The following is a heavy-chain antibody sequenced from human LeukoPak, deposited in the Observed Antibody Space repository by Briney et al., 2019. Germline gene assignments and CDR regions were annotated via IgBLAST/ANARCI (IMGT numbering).Heavy chain of an antibody. Sequence: GGSLRLSCAASGFTFSSYAMNWVRQAPGKGLEWVSSISSSSSYIYYADSVKGRFTISRDNAKNSLYLQMNSLRAEDTAVYYCARGGLGLVDYWGQGTLVTVSS. D-gene: IGHD3-16*01. J-gene: IGHJ4*02. CDR1: GFTFSSYA. CDR2: ISSSSSYI. V-gene: IGHV3-21*01. CDR3: ARGGLGLVDY.